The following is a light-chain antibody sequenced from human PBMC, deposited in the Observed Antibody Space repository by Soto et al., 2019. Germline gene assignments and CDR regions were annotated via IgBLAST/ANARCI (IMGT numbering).Light chain of an antibody. CDR1: QSISSW. Sequence: DIQMTQSPSTLSASVGERVTITCRASQSISSWLAWYQQKPGKAPKLLIYDATSLESGVPSRFSGRGSGTEFTLTISRLQPDDFATYYCQQYNSYQYTFGQGTKVDIK. J-gene: IGKJ2*01. CDR2: DAT. V-gene: IGKV1-5*01. CDR3: QQYNSYQYT.